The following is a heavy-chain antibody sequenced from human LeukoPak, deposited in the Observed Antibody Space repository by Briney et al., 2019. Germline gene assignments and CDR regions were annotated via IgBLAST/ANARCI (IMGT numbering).Heavy chain of an antibody. CDR1: GFTFSSYE. D-gene: IGHD3-22*01. V-gene: IGHV3-48*03. CDR3: ARGPGGPCYDSSGFDY. CDR2: ISSSGSTI. Sequence: GGPLRLSCAASGFTFSSYEMNWVRQAPGKGLEWVSYISSSGSTIYYADSVKGRFTISRDNAKNSLYLQMNSLRAEDTAVYYCARGPGGPCYDSSGFDYCGQGTLVTVSS. J-gene: IGHJ4*02.